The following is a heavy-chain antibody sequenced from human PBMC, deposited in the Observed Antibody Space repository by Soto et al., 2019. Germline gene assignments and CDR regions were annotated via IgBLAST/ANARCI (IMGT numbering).Heavy chain of an antibody. CDR1: GGSISSSSYY. CDR3: ARQGSYSSSWYYFDY. D-gene: IGHD6-13*01. Sequence: PSETLSLTCTVSGGSISSSSYYWGWIRQPPGKGLEWIGSIYYSGSTYYNPSLKSRVTISVDTPKNQFSLKLSSVTAADTAVYYCARQGSYSSSWYYFDYWGQGTLVTVSS. V-gene: IGHV4-39*01. CDR2: IYYSGST. J-gene: IGHJ4*02.